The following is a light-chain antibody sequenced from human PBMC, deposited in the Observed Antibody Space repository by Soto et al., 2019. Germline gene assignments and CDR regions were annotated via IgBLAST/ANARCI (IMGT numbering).Light chain of an antibody. V-gene: IGKV3-15*01. CDR3: QQYSNWPRT. CDR1: QSVSDN. J-gene: IGKJ1*01. Sequence: ETVMTQSPATLSVSPGERATLSCRASQSVSDNLAWYQQRPGQAPRLLIYGASTRAPGIPARFSGSGSGTEFTLTISSLQSEDFAVYSCQQYSNWPRTFGQGTKVEIK. CDR2: GAS.